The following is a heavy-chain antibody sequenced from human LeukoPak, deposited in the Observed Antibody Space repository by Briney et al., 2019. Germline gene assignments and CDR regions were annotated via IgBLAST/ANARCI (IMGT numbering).Heavy chain of an antibody. D-gene: IGHD6-19*01. CDR3: AKGEGSGWIYYFDY. CDR1: GFTFSSYA. CDR2: ITSGSST. Sequence: PGGSLRLSCAASGFTFSSYAMTWVRQAPGKGLEWVSVITSGSSTYYADSVRGRFTISRDNSKNTLYLQMNSLRAEDTAVYYCAKGEGSGWIYYFDYWGQGTLVTVSS. J-gene: IGHJ4*02. V-gene: IGHV3-23*01.